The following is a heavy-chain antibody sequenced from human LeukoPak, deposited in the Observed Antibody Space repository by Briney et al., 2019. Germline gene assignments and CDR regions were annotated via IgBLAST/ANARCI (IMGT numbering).Heavy chain of an antibody. V-gene: IGHV3-23*01. D-gene: IGHD3-22*01. CDR3: AKGSYYDSSGSFYFDY. J-gene: IGHJ4*02. CDR2: ISGNDAST. CDR1: GFTCSSYA. Sequence: GGSLRLSCAASGFTCSSYAMTWVRQAPGKGLEWVSVISGNDASTYYADSVKGRFTISRDNSNNTLYLQMNSLRAEDTAVYYCAKGSYYDSSGSFYFDYWGQGTLVTVSS.